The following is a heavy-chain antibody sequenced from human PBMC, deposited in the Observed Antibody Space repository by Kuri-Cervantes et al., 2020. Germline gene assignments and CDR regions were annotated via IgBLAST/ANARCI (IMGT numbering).Heavy chain of an antibody. Sequence: GSLRLSCTVSGYSISSGYYWGWIRQPPGKGLEWIGTIYHSGNTYYNPSLKSRVTISVDTSKNQFSLKLSSVTAADTAVYYCARDRVSYSSSWPNWFDPWGQGTLVAVSS. CDR2: IYHSGNT. CDR3: ARDRVSYSSSWPNWFDP. V-gene: IGHV4-38-2*02. D-gene: IGHD6-13*01. CDR1: GYSISSGYY. J-gene: IGHJ5*02.